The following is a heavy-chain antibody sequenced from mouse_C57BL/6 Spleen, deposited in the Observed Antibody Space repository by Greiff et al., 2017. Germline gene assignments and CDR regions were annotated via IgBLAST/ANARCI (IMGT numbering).Heavy chain of an antibody. J-gene: IGHJ3*01. D-gene: IGHD4-1*01. CDR2: IYPGDGDT. Sequence: QVQLQQSGPELVKPGASVKISCKASGYAFSSSWMNWVKQRPGKGLEWIGRIYPGDGDTNYNGKFKGKATLTADKSSSTAYMQLSSLTSADSAVYFCAREGSLSLGHTFAYWGQGTLVTVSA. CDR3: AREGSLSLGHTFAY. V-gene: IGHV1-82*01. CDR1: GYAFSSSW.